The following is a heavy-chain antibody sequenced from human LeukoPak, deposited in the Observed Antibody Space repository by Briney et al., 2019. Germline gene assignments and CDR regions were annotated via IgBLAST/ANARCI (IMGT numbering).Heavy chain of an antibody. V-gene: IGHV3-7*01. CDR2: IKQDGSEK. CDR1: GFTFSSYW. J-gene: IGHJ6*03. CDR3: ARDIAAAGTFYYYYMDV. D-gene: IGHD6-13*01. Sequence: PGGSLRLSCAASGFTFSSYWMSWVRQAPGKGLEWVANIKQDGSEKYYVDSVKGRFTISRDNAKNSLYLQMNSLRAEDTAVYYCARDIAAAGTFYYYYMDVWGKGTTVTVS.